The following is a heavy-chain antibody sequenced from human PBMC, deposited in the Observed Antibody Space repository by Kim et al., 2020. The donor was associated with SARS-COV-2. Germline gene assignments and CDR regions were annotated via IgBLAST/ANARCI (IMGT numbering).Heavy chain of an antibody. CDR1: GGSISSGGYY. V-gene: IGHV4-31*03. Sequence: SETLSLTCTVSGGSISSGGYYWSWIRQHPGKGLEWIGYLYYSGSTYYNPSLQSRVTISVDTSKNQFSLKLSSVTAADTAVYYCARGKLRYFDWLAGGASPEAFDIWGQGTMVTVSS. CDR3: ARGKLRYFDWLAGGASPEAFDI. J-gene: IGHJ3*02. D-gene: IGHD3-9*01. CDR2: LYYSGST.